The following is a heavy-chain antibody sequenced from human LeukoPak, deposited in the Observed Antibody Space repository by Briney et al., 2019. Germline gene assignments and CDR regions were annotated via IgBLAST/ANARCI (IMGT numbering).Heavy chain of an antibody. CDR2: IYNSGST. CDR3: ARRNILTEGEAFDI. J-gene: IGHJ3*02. V-gene: IGHV4-59*08. Sequence: PSETLSLTCAVSGGSISSYYWTWIRQPPGKGLEWIGYIYNSGSTNYNPSLRSRVTISVDASKNQFSLKLNSVTAADTAVYYCARRNILTEGEAFDIWGQGTLVTASS. CDR1: GGSISSYY. D-gene: IGHD3-9*01.